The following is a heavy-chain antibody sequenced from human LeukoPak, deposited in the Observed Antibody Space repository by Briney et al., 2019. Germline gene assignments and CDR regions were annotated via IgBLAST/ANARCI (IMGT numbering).Heavy chain of an antibody. Sequence: KSGPTLVKPTQTLTLTCTFSGFSLTTSGVGVGWIRQPPGEALEWLALIYWNDDKQYNSSLKSRLTITKDTSKNQVVLTMTNMDPVDTATYYCAHSRPAYYDYVWGSYRSDAFDIWGQGTMVTVSS. D-gene: IGHD3-16*02. V-gene: IGHV2-5*01. CDR2: IYWNDDK. CDR1: GFSLTTSGVG. CDR3: AHSRPAYYDYVWGSYRSDAFDI. J-gene: IGHJ3*02.